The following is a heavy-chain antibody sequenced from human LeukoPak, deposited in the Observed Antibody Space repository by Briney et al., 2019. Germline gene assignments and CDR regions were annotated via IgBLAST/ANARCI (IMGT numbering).Heavy chain of an antibody. CDR2: IKSKTDGGTT. D-gene: IGHD4-17*01. CDR3: TTDPTVTFDY. Sequence: GGSLRLSCAASGFTFSNAWMSWVRQAPGKGLEWVGRIKSKTDGGTTDNAAPVKGRFTISKGDSKNTLYLQMNSLKTEDTAVYYCTTDPTVTFDYWGQGTLVTVSS. CDR1: GFTFSNAW. J-gene: IGHJ4*02. V-gene: IGHV3-15*01.